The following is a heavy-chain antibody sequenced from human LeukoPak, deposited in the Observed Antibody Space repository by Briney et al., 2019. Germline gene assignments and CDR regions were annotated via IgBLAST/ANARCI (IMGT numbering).Heavy chain of an antibody. CDR1: GFTFSSIA. Sequence: GGSLRLSCAASGFTFSSIAMSWVPQAPEKGLEWVTTISDSGGGTYYADSVKGRFTISRDVSKNTLYLQMNSLRADDTAVYYCAKDLGRYRNNFFDYWGQGNLVTVSS. CDR2: ISDSGGGT. CDR3: AKDLGRYRNNFFDY. J-gene: IGHJ4*02. V-gene: IGHV3-23*01. D-gene: IGHD1-26*01.